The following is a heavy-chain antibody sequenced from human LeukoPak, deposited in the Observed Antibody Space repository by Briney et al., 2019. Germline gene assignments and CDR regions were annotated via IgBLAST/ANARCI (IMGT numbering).Heavy chain of an antibody. Sequence: GESLKISCKGSGYSFTSYWIGWVRQMPGKGLEWMGIIYPGGSDTRYSPSFQGQVTISADKSISTAYLQWSSLKASDTAMYYCARPTGYSSSWSGMDVWGQGTTVTVSS. J-gene: IGHJ6*02. D-gene: IGHD6-13*01. V-gene: IGHV5-51*01. CDR1: GYSFTSYW. CDR2: IYPGGSDT. CDR3: ARPTGYSSSWSGMDV.